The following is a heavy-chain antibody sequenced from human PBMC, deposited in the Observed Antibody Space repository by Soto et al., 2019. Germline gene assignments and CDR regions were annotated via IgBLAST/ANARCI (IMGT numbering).Heavy chain of an antibody. Sequence: PSETLSLTCSVSGDSISNLDYFWAWIRQPPGQALEYIGYIYKSATTYYNPSFGSRVAISVDTSKSQFSLNVTSVTAADTAVYFCARGRYCLTGRCFPNWFDSWGQGALVTVSS. V-gene: IGHV4-30-4*01. CDR3: ARGRYCLTGRCFPNWFDS. J-gene: IGHJ5*01. CDR2: IYKSATT. D-gene: IGHD7-27*01. CDR1: GDSISNLDYF.